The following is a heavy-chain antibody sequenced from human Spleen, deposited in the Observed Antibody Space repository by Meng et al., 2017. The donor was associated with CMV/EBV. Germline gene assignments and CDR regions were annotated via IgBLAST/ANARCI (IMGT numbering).Heavy chain of an antibody. CDR1: GYSFTGYY. Sequence: ASVKVSCKASGYSFTGYYLNWVRQALGQGLEWMGWINPNTDVTNYAQKFQGRVTITRNTSISTAYMELSSLRSEDTAVYYCASAGSYQLPITFLFDPWGQGTLVTVSS. CDR3: ASAGSYQLPITFLFDP. D-gene: IGHD2-2*01. J-gene: IGHJ5*02. CDR2: INPNTDVT. V-gene: IGHV1-2*02.